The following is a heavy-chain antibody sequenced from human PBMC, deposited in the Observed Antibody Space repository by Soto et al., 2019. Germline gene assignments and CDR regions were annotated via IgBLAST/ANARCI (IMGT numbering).Heavy chain of an antibody. CDR2: ISYDGRNK. D-gene: IGHD2-21*02. Sequence: QVQLVESGGGVVQPGRSLRLSCAASGFIFSSYGMHWVRQAPGKGLEWVAVISYDGRNKYYADSVKGRFTISRDNSKNTLYLQMNILRAEDTAVYYCGRDPGYGGNSVDYWGQGTLVTVSS. J-gene: IGHJ4*02. CDR1: GFIFSSYG. V-gene: IGHV3-30*03. CDR3: GRDPGYGGNSVDY.